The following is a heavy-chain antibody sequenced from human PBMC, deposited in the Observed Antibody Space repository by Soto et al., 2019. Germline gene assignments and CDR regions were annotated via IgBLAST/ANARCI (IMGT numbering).Heavy chain of an antibody. CDR1: GFTFSSYS. CDR3: ARDPRYCSGGSCYHSNYYYYYMDV. V-gene: IGHV3-48*01. D-gene: IGHD2-15*01. Sequence: GGSLRLSCAASGFTFSSYSMNWVRQAPGKGLEWVSYISSSSSTIYYADSVKGRFTISRDNAKNSLYQQMNSLSAEDTAVYYCARDPRYCSGGSCYHSNYYYYYMDVWGKGTTVTVSS. J-gene: IGHJ6*03. CDR2: ISSSSSTI.